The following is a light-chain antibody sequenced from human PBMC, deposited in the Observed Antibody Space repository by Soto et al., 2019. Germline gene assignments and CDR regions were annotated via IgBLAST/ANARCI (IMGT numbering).Light chain of an antibody. J-gene: IGKJ2*01. CDR3: QQYDNPPYT. CDR1: QSVSSY. V-gene: IGKV3-15*01. CDR2: GAS. Sequence: EIVMTQSPATLSLSPGERATLSCRASQSVSSYLAWYQQKPGQAPRLLIYGASTRATGVPARFSGGGSGTEFTLIISSLQSEDFAVYYCQQYDNPPYTFGQGTKVEIK.